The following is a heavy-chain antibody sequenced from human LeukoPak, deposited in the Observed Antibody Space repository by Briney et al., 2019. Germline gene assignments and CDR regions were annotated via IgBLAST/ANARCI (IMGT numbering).Heavy chain of an antibody. V-gene: IGHV1-3*04. D-gene: IGHD1-26*01. Sequence: GASVKVSCKTSGYIFANYGMHWVRQAPRQSLEWMGWINTGNGNAKSSQKFQDRVTLSRDTAATTAYMELNSLSSEDTAVYYCARVPLSDPSGRYYAHWGQGTLVTVSS. CDR3: ARVPLSDPSGRYYAH. CDR1: GYIFANYG. J-gene: IGHJ1*01. CDR2: INTGNGNA.